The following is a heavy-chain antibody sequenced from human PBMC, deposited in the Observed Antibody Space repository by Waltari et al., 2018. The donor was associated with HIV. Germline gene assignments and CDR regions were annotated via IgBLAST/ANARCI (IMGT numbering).Heavy chain of an antibody. CDR2: ISYDGTYK. Sequence: QVQLVESGGGVVQPGRSLRLSCAASGFPFNCYAIAWVRQAPGKGLEWVAGISYDGTYKYYADSVKGRFAISRDNSKNTLYLQMNSLTNEDTAVFYCARGIAVAGRYYFYGMDVWGQGTTVTVSS. D-gene: IGHD6-19*01. V-gene: IGHV3-30*09. CDR3: ARGIAVAGRYYFYGMDV. CDR1: GFPFNCYA. J-gene: IGHJ6*02.